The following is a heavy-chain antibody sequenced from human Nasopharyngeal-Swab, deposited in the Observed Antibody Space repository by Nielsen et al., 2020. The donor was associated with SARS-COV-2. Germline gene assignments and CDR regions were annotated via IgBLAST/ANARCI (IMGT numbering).Heavy chain of an antibody. D-gene: IGHD1-1*01. CDR2: IIPIFGTA. CDR1: GGTFSRYA. Sequence: SVKVSCKASGGTFSRYAISWVRQAPGQGLEWMGGIIPIFGTANYAQKFQGRVTITADESTSTAYMELSSLRSEDTAVYYCARIAVHHNWFDPWGQGTLVTVSS. J-gene: IGHJ5*02. V-gene: IGHV1-69*13. CDR3: ARIAVHHNWFDP.